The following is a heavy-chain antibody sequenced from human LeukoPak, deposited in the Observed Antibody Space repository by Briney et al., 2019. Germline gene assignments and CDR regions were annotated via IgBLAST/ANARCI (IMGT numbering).Heavy chain of an antibody. Sequence: ASVKVSCKASGYTFTSYGISWVRQAPGQGLEWMGWISAYNGNTNYAQKLRGRVTMTTDTSTSTAYMELRSLRSDDTAVYYCARVAYDSSGYGYYFDYWGQGTLVTVSS. D-gene: IGHD3-22*01. J-gene: IGHJ4*02. CDR2: ISAYNGNT. CDR3: ARVAYDSSGYGYYFDY. CDR1: GYTFTSYG. V-gene: IGHV1-18*01.